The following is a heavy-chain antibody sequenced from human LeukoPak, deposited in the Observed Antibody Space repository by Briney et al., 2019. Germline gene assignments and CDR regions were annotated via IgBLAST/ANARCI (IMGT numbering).Heavy chain of an antibody. Sequence: PGGPLRLSCAASGFTFSSYSMNWVRQAPGKGLEWVSSISSSSSYIYYADSVKGRFTISRDNAKNSLYLQMNSLRAEDTAVYYCASGAYDILTGYYDPSPFWGQGTLVTVSS. V-gene: IGHV3-21*01. CDR2: ISSSSSYI. D-gene: IGHD3-9*01. CDR3: ASGAYDILTGYYDPSPF. J-gene: IGHJ4*02. CDR1: GFTFSSYS.